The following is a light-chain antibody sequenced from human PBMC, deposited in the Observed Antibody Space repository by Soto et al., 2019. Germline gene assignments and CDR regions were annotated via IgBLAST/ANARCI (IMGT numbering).Light chain of an antibody. CDR3: NAYTTRSTYV. CDR2: EVS. V-gene: IGLV2-14*01. Sequence: QSALTQPASVSGSPGQSITISCTGTSSDVGGYNYVSWYQQHPGKVPKLMIYEVSNRPSGVSNRFSGSKSGNTASLTISGLQAEDEADYYCNAYTTRSTYVLGTGTKVTVL. J-gene: IGLJ1*01. CDR1: SSDVGGYNY.